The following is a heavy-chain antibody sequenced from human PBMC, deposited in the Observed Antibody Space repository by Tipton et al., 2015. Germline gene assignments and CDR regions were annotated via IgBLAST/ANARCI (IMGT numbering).Heavy chain of an antibody. CDR3: AREQDSDGSEYDSSGLCGFDP. Sequence: TLSLTCTVSGGSISSYYWSWIRQPPGKGLEWIGYIYYSGSTNYNPSLKSRVTISVDTSKNQFSLKLSSVTAADTAVYYCAREQDSDGSEYDSSGLCGFDPWGQGTLVTVSS. V-gene: IGHV4-59*08. CDR1: GGSISSYY. J-gene: IGHJ5*02. D-gene: IGHD3-22*01. CDR2: IYYSGST.